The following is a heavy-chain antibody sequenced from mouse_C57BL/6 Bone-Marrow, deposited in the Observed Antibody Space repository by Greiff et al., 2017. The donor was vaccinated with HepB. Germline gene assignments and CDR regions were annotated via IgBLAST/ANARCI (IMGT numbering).Heavy chain of an antibody. V-gene: IGHV1-76*01. D-gene: IGHD2-3*01. CDR2: IYPGSGNT. CDR3: ARVEIYDGYGGRYFDY. Sequence: VQLQQSGAELVRPGASVKLSCKASGYTFTDYYINWVKQRPGQGLEWIARIYPGSGNTYYNEKFKGKATLTAEKSSSTAYMQLSSLTSEDSAVYFCARVEIYDGYGGRYFDYWGQGTTLTVSS. J-gene: IGHJ2*01. CDR1: GYTFTDYY.